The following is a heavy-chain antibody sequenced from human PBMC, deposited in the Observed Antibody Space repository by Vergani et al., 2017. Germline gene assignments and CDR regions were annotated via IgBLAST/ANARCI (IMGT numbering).Heavy chain of an antibody. Sequence: QVQLQQWGAGLLKPSETLSLTCAVYGGSFSGYYWSWIRQPPGKGLEWIGEINHSGSTNYNPSLKSRVTISVDTSKNQFSLKLSSVTAADTAVYYCARGGGVVVSAPFDYWGQGTLVTVSS. V-gene: IGHV4-34*01. CDR1: GGSFSGYY. CDR2: INHSGST. CDR3: ARGGGVVVSAPFDY. D-gene: IGHD2-2*01. J-gene: IGHJ4*02.